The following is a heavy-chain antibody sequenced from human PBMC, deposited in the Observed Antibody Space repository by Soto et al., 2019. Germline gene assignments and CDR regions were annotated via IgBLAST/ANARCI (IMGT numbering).Heavy chain of an antibody. V-gene: IGHV3-33*01. CDR2: IWYDGSNK. CDR3: GRDGALGDTAVVDS. J-gene: IGHJ4*02. Sequence: QVQLVESGGGVVQPGKSLRLSCAASGFTFSTYGMHWVRQAPGKGLEWVAVIWYDGSNKYHGDSLKGRFTSSRDNSKNSLYPQINNLRAEDTAVYYCGRDGALGDTAVVDSWGQGTLVTVSS. D-gene: IGHD5-18*01. CDR1: GFTFSTYG.